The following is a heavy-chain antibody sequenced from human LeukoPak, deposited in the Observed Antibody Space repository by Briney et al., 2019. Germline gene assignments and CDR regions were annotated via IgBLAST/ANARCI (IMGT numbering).Heavy chain of an antibody. CDR3: ARDSAYSFDY. D-gene: IGHD3-22*01. Sequence: GVSLRLSCEASGFTFDSYAMSWVRQAPGKGLEWVSSITGSGDNAKYADSVKGRFTISRDNAKNTLYLQMNSLRAEDTAVYYCARDSAYSFDYWGQGTLVTVSS. CDR1: GFTFDSYA. J-gene: IGHJ4*02. CDR2: ITGSGDNA. V-gene: IGHV3-23*01.